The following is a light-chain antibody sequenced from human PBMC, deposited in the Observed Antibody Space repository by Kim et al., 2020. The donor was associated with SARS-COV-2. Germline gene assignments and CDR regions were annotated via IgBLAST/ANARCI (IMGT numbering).Light chain of an antibody. Sequence: SYELTQPPSVSVSPGQTASITCSGDKLGDKYACWYQQKPGQSPVLVIYQDSKRPSGLPERFSGSNSGNTATLTISWIPAIDEADSYCQAWDSSTVVFGGG. J-gene: IGLJ2*01. V-gene: IGLV3-1*01. CDR1: KLGDKY. CDR2: QDS. CDR3: QAWDSSTVV.